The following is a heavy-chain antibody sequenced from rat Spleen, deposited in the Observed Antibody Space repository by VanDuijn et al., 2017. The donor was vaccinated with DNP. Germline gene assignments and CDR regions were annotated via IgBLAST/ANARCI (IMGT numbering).Heavy chain of an antibody. CDR1: GYSITSNY. V-gene: IGHV3-1*01. CDR2: ISYSGGT. CDR3: ARWAYYFDY. Sequence: EVQLQESGPGLVKPSQSLSLTCSVTGYSITSNYWGWIRNFPGNKMEWIGHISYSGGTTYNPSLKSRISITRDTSKNHFFLQLISVTTEDTATYYCARWAYYFDYWGQGVMVTVSS. J-gene: IGHJ2*01.